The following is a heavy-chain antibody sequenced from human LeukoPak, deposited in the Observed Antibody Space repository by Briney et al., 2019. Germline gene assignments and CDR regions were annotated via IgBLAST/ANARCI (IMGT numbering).Heavy chain of an antibody. CDR1: GGSFSGYY. CDR3: ARVRVGGSDDAFDI. V-gene: IGHV4-34*01. Sequence: SETLSLTCAVYGGSFSGYYWSWIRQPPGKGLEWIGEINHSGSTNYNPSLKSRVTISVDKSKNQFSLKLSSVTAADTAVYYCARVRVGGSDDAFDIWGQGTMVTVSS. J-gene: IGHJ3*02. CDR2: INHSGST. D-gene: IGHD4-23*01.